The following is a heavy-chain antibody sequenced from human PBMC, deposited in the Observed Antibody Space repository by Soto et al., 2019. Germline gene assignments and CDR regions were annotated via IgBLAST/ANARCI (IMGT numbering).Heavy chain of an antibody. CDR3: AASSSDLHSVLSRWFDP. CDR2: IYYSGST. CDR1: GSSISSGDYS. V-gene: IGHV4-30-4*01. Sequence: SETLSLTCNVSGSSISSGDYSWSLIRQPTWTGLEWIGYIYYSGSTYYNPSIKSRVTISVDTSKSQFTLKLSSVTSEDTAVYYCAASSSDLHSVLSRWFDPWGQGALVTVYS. J-gene: IGHJ5*02. D-gene: IGHD1-26*01.